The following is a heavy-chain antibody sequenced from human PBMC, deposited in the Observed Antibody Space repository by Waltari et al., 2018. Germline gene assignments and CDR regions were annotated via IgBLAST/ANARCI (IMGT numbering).Heavy chain of an antibody. D-gene: IGHD2-15*01. CDR2: IIPIFGTA. CDR3: ARASREYVVVVAAKTNDAFDI. CDR1: GGTFSSYA. Sequence: QVQLVQSGAEVKKPGSSVKVSCKASGGTFSSYAISWVRQAPGHGLEWMGGIIPIFGTANYAQKFQGRVTITADESTSTAYMELSSLRSEDTAVYYCARASREYVVVVAAKTNDAFDIWGQGTMVTVSS. J-gene: IGHJ3*02. V-gene: IGHV1-69*13.